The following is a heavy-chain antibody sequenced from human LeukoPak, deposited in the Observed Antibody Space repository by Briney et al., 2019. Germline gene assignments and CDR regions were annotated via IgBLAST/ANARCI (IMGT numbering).Heavy chain of an antibody. J-gene: IGHJ4*02. Sequence: GGSLRLSCAASGFTFSSYAMHWVRQAPGKGLEWVAVISYDGSNKYYADSVKGRFTISRDNAKNTLNLQMNSLRAEDTALYYCARNRQQLVPGCFDYWGQGTLVTVSS. CDR1: GFTFSSYA. D-gene: IGHD6-13*01. CDR2: ISYDGSNK. V-gene: IGHV3-30*04. CDR3: ARNRQQLVPGCFDY.